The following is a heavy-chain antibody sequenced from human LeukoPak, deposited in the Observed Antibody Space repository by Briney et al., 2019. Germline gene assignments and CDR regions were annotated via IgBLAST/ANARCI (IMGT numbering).Heavy chain of an antibody. J-gene: IGHJ5*02. CDR2: IYHSGST. D-gene: IGHD6-13*01. V-gene: IGHV4-4*02. Sequence: PSGTLSLTCAVSGGSISSSNWWSWVRQPPGKGLEWIGEIYHSGSTNYNPSLKSRVTISVDKSKNQFSLKLSSVTAADTAVYYCARDRSSSSHSLFDPWGQGTLVTVSS. CDR1: GGSISSSNW. CDR3: ARDRSSSSHSLFDP.